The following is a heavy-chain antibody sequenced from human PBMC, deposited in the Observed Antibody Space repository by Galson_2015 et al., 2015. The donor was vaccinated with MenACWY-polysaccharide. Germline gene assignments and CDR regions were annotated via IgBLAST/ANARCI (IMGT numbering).Heavy chain of an antibody. V-gene: IGHV3-30*18. CDR1: GFTFSSYG. J-gene: IGHJ6*02. Sequence: SLRLSCAASGFTFSSYGIHWVRQAPGKGLEWVAVISYDGSNKYYADSVEGRFTISRDNSKNTLYLQMNSLRAEDTAVYYCAKVLKGCSGGSCYSATYYYYGMDVWAKGPRSPSP. CDR2: ISYDGSNK. CDR3: AKVLKGCSGGSCYSATYYYYGMDV. D-gene: IGHD2-15*01.